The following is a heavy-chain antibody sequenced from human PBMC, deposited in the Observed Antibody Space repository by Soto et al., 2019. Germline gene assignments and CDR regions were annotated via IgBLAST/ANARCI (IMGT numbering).Heavy chain of an antibody. CDR3: ARVTLGVGATPYTKCYCGMDV. V-gene: IGHV1-69*13. CDR2: FIPLFETA. Sequence: SVKVSCKASGGAFSNYAITWVRQAPGQGLEWLGGFIPLFETANDAHKFQGRVTTTANELTNTAYMELSSLRSEDTAVYYGARVTLGVGATPYTKCYCGMDVWGQGTTVTVSS. CDR1: GGAFSNYA. D-gene: IGHD1-26*01. J-gene: IGHJ6*02.